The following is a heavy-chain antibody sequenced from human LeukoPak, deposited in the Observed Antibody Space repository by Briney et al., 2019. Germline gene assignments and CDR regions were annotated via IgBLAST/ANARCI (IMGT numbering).Heavy chain of an antibody. Sequence: GGSLRLSCAASGFTFSSYAMHWVRQAPGKGLEWVAVISYDGSNEYYADSVKGRFTISRDNSKNTLYLQMNSLRAEDTAVYYCATLGATTTFDYWGQGTLVTVSS. D-gene: IGHD1-26*01. J-gene: IGHJ4*02. CDR3: ATLGATTTFDY. V-gene: IGHV3-30-3*01. CDR2: ISYDGSNE. CDR1: GFTFSSYA.